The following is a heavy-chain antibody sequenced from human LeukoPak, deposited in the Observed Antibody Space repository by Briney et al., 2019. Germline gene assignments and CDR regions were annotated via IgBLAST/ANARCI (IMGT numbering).Heavy chain of an antibody. Sequence: SETLSLTCAVSGGSISSSNWWSWVRQPPGKGLEWIGEIYHSGSTNYNPSLKSRVTISVDKSKNQFSLKLSSVTAADTAVYYCAIISGYSYGTPYFDYWGQGTLVTVSS. CDR3: AIISGYSYGTPYFDY. CDR2: IYHSGST. CDR1: GGSISSSNW. J-gene: IGHJ4*02. D-gene: IGHD5-18*01. V-gene: IGHV4-4*02.